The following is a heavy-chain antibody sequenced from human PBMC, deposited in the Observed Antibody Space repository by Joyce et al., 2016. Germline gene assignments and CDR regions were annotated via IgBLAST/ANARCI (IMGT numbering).Heavy chain of an antibody. J-gene: IGHJ6*03. CDR1: GFTFRSYA. CDR3: AKVAEGSAVYFYYMDV. V-gene: IGHV3-23*01. D-gene: IGHD6-6*01. CDR2: ISGSGGSI. Sequence: EVQLLESGGGLVQPAGSLRLSCAAFGFTFRSYAMSWVRQAPGKGLEWVSVISGSGGSIYDADSVKGRFTFSRDNSKNTLYLQMNSLRAEDTAVYYCAKVAEGSAVYFYYMDVWGKGTTVTVSS.